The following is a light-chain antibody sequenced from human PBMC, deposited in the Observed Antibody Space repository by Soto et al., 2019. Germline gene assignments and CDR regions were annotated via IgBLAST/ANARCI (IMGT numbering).Light chain of an antibody. CDR2: AAS. Sequence: VLTQSAGTLSLSPGDTATLSCRASQTVSGSYLAWFQQKPGQAPRLLIYAASTRAAGVPDRFSGSGSGTDFSLTINRLEPEDFAVYYCQHSGPAPWTFGQGTKVELK. CDR1: QTVSGSY. V-gene: IGKV3-20*01. J-gene: IGKJ1*01. CDR3: QHSGPAPWT.